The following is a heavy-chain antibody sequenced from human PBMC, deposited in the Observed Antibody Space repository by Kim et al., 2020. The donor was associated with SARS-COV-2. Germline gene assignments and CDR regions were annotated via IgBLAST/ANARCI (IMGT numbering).Heavy chain of an antibody. J-gene: IGHJ3*02. V-gene: IGHV4-31*03. Sequence: SETLSLTCTVSGGSISSGGYYWSWIRQHPGNGLEWIGYIYYSGSTYYNPSLKSRVTISVDTSKNQFSLKLRSVTAADTAVYYCARADTIFGVVIDAFDIWGQGTMVTVSS. CDR1: GGSISSGGYY. CDR3: ARADTIFGVVIDAFDI. CDR2: IYYSGST. D-gene: IGHD3-3*01.